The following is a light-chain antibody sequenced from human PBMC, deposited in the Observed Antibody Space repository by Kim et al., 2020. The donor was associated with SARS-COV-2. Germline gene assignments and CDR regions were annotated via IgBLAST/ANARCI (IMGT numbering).Light chain of an antibody. Sequence: QPVLTQSPSASASLGASVKLTCTLSRGFSSYAIAWHQQQPEKGPRYLMNVNSHGSHNKGDGIPDRFSGTSSGAERYLTISSLQSEDEADYYCQTWGTGMGVFGGGTQLTVL. CDR1: RGFSSYA. CDR3: QTWGTGMGV. J-gene: IGLJ3*02. CDR2: VNSHGSH. V-gene: IGLV4-69*01.